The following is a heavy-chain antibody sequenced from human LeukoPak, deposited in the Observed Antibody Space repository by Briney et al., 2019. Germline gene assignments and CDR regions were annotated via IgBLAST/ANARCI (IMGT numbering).Heavy chain of an antibody. V-gene: IGHV1-69*05. CDR1: GGTFSSYA. J-gene: IGHJ3*02. CDR3: ASDYGDYAENAFDI. D-gene: IGHD4-17*01. CDR2: IIPIFGTA. Sequence: EASVKVSCKASGGTFSSYAISWVRQAPGQGLEWMGGIIPIFGTANYAQKFQGRVTITTDESTSTAYMELSSLRSEDTAVYYCASDYGDYAENAFDIWGQGTMVTVPS.